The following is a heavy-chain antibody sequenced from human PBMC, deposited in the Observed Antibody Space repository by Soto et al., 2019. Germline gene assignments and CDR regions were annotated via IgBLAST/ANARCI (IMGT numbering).Heavy chain of an antibody. CDR1: GGTFSSYA. D-gene: IGHD2-15*01. V-gene: IGHV1-69*13. CDR2: IIPIFGTA. J-gene: IGHJ6*02. CDR3: ARDTGGGAATTECSCMDV. Sequence: SVKVSCKASGGTFSSYAISWVRQAPGQGLEWMGGIIPIFGTANYAQKFQGRVTITADESTSTAYMELSSLRSEDTAVYYCARDTGGGAATTECSCMDVWGQGTTVTVSS.